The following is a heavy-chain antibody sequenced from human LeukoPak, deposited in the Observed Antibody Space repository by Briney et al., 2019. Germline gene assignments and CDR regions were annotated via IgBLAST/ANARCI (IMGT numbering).Heavy chain of an antibody. CDR1: GYTFTSYG. CDR3: ARDLRYYDSSGYYFDY. J-gene: IGHJ4*02. D-gene: IGHD3-22*01. CDR2: ISAYNGNT. V-gene: IGHV1-18*01. Sequence: APVKVSCKASGYTFTSYGISWVRQAPGQGLEWMGWISAYNGNTNYAQKLQGRVTMTTDTSTSTAYMELRSLRSDDTAVYYCARDLRYYDSSGYYFDYWGQGTLVTVSS.